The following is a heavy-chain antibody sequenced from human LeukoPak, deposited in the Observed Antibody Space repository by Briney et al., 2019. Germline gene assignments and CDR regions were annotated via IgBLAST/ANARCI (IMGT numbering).Heavy chain of an antibody. CDR3: ARASFVVVPAATSYFDY. V-gene: IGHV3-21*01. D-gene: IGHD2-2*01. CDR2: ISSSSSYI. CDR1: GFTFSSYS. J-gene: IGHJ4*02. Sequence: GGSLRLSCAASGFTFSSYSMNWVRQAPGKGLEWVSSISSSSSYIYYADSVKGRFTISRDNAKNSLYLQMNSLRAEDTAVYYCARASFVVVPAATSYFDYWGQGTLVTVSS.